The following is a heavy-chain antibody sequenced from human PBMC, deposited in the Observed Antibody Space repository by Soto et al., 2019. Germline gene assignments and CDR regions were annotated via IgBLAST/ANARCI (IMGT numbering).Heavy chain of an antibody. CDR1: GGSISSGGYY. CDR3: ARRNITGTTSWFDP. D-gene: IGHD1-7*01. CDR2: IYYSGST. V-gene: IGHV4-31*03. J-gene: IGHJ5*02. Sequence: PSETLSLTCTVSGGSISSGGYYWSWIRQHPGKGLEWIGYIYYSGSTYYNPSLKSRVTISVDTSKNQFSLKLSSVTAADTAVYYCARRNITGTTSWFDPWGQGTLVTV.